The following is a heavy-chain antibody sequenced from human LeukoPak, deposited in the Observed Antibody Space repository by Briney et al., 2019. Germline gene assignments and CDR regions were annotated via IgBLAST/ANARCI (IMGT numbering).Heavy chain of an antibody. Sequence: GGSLRLSCAASGFTFSSYGMHWVRQAPGKGLEWVAVMSYDGSNKYYADSVKGRFTISRDNSKNTLYLQMNSLRAEDTAVYYCAKDGGSGDYFDYWGQGTLVTVSS. D-gene: IGHD3-10*01. V-gene: IGHV3-30*18. CDR3: AKDGGSGDYFDY. J-gene: IGHJ4*02. CDR1: GFTFSSYG. CDR2: MSYDGSNK.